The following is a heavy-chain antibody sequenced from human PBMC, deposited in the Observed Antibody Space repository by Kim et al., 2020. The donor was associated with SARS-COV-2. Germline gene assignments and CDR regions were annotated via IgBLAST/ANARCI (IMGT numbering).Heavy chain of an antibody. J-gene: IGHJ3*02. CDR1: GFTFSSYA. CDR3: ARELLWFGELLWSAFDI. Sequence: GGSLRLSCAASGFTFSSYAMHWVRQAPGKGLEWVAVISYDGSNKYYADSVKGRFTISRDNSKNTLYLQMNSLRAEDTAVYYCARELLWFGELLWSAFDIWGQGTMVTVSS. V-gene: IGHV3-30*04. D-gene: IGHD3-10*01. CDR2: ISYDGSNK.